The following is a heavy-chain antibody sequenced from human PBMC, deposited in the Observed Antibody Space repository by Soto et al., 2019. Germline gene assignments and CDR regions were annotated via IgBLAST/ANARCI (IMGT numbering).Heavy chain of an antibody. D-gene: IGHD3-22*01. J-gene: IGHJ6*02. CDR2: IKQDGSEK. CDR3: ARLYYDSSGYYSLNYYYYYYGMDV. Sequence: GGSLRLSCAASGFTFSSYWMSWVRQAPGKGLEWVANIKQDGSEKYYVDSVKGRFTISRDNAKNSLYLQMNSLRAEDTAVYYCARLYYDSSGYYSLNYYYYYYGMDVWGQGTTVTVSS. CDR1: GFTFSSYW. V-gene: IGHV3-7*05.